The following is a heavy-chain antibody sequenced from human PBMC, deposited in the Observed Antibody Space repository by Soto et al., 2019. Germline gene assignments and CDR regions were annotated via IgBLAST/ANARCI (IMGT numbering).Heavy chain of an antibody. D-gene: IGHD1-1*01. Sequence: GESLKISCKGYGYTFTDYWIGWVRQMPGKGLELIGLIYPGDSDTRYSPSFQGRVTISADKSISTAFLQWSSLRASDTAMYYCASQKTVIRGPLSSNWFDPWGQGTLVTISS. J-gene: IGHJ5*02. CDR3: ASQKTVIRGPLSSNWFDP. CDR2: IYPGDSDT. V-gene: IGHV5-51*01. CDR1: GYTFTDYW.